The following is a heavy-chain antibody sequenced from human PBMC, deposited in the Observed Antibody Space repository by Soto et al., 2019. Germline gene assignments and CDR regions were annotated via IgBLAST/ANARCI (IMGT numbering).Heavy chain of an antibody. Sequence: EVQLLESGGDLVQPGGSLRLSCEASGFTFSNYAMSWVRQAPGKGLEWVTGISARGGTTYYVDSVKGRFTISRDNSKNTLYLKMNALRAEDGAVYYCAKDRGFGAGHGMDVWGQGTTVTVSS. V-gene: IGHV3-23*01. CDR2: ISARGGTT. CDR3: AKDRGFGAGHGMDV. J-gene: IGHJ6*02. D-gene: IGHD3-10*01. CDR1: GFTFSNYA.